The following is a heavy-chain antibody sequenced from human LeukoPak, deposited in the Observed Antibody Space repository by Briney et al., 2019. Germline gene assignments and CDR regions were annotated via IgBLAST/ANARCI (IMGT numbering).Heavy chain of an antibody. J-gene: IGHJ4*02. CDR1: GFTFSSYE. Sequence: GGSLRLSCAASGFTFSSYEMNWVRQAPGKGLEWVSVIHSGGSTYYADSVKGRFTISRDNSKNTLYLQMNSLRAEDTAVYYCAKDRGGMTTVTMDYWGQGTLVTVSS. V-gene: IGHV3-23*03. CDR2: IHSGGST. CDR3: AKDRGGMTTVTMDY. D-gene: IGHD4-17*01.